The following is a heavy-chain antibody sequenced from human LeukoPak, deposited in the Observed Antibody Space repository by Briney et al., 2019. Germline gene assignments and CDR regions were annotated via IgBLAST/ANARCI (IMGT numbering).Heavy chain of an antibody. CDR1: GFTLSDYY. V-gene: IGHV3-11*01. J-gene: IGHJ5*02. CDR2: ISNSGDTI. CDR3: ARMSEDMEVAPPFDL. D-gene: IGHD2-15*01. Sequence: GGSLRLSCAASGFTLSDYYMNWIRQAPGKGLEWISYISNSGDTIFYADSVKGRFTVSRDNAMNSVRLQINCLRADDTALYYCARMSEDMEVAPPFDLWGQGTLVTVSS.